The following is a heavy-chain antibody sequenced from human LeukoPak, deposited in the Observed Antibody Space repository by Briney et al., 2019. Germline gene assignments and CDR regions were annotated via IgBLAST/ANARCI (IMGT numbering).Heavy chain of an antibody. CDR2: TYYRSKWYN. CDR1: GDSVSSNSAA. D-gene: IGHD3-22*01. Sequence: SQTLSLTCAISGDSVSSNSAAWNWLRQSPSRGLEWLGRTYYRSKWYNDYAVSVKSRITINPDTSKNQFSLQLNSVTPEDTAVYYCARDSITMKVVVKWRSGYYYYGMDVWGQGTTVTVSS. J-gene: IGHJ6*02. CDR3: ARDSITMKVVVKWRSGYYYYGMDV. V-gene: IGHV6-1*01.